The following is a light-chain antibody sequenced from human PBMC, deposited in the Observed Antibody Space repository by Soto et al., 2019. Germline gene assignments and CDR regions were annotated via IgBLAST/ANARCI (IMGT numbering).Light chain of an antibody. CDR2: GAS. CDR3: QQYNNWPPELT. V-gene: IGKV3-15*01. CDR1: QSVSSY. J-gene: IGKJ3*01. Sequence: EIVMTQSPATLSVSPGERANLSCRASQSVSSYLAWYQQKPGQAPRLLIYGASTRATGIPARFSGSGSGTEFTLTISSLQSEDFAVYYCQQYNNWPPELTFGPGTKVDIK.